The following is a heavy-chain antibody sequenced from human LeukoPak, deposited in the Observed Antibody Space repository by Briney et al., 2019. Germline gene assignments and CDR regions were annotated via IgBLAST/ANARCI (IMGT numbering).Heavy chain of an antibody. Sequence: ASVKVSCKASGYTFTGYYLHWVRQAPGQGLEWMGWISPNSGGTKFAQKFQGRVTMTRDTSISTAYMELSGLRSDDTALFYRARGSIVEVPEANAFDIWGQGTLVTVSS. D-gene: IGHD2-2*01. CDR3: ARGSIVEVPEANAFDI. CDR2: ISPNSGGT. V-gene: IGHV1-2*02. J-gene: IGHJ3*02. CDR1: GYTFTGYY.